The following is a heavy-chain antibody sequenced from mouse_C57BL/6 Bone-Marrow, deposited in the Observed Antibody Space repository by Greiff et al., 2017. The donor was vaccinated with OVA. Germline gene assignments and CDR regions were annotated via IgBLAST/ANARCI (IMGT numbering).Heavy chain of an antibody. CDR2: IYPGSGST. CDR3: ALYCYGSSYDAY. Sequence: QVQLQQPGAELVKPGASVKMSCKASGYTFTSYWITWVKQRPGQGLEWIGDIYPGSGSTNYNEKFKSKATLTVDTSSSTAYMQLSSLTSEDSAVYYCALYCYGSSYDAYGGQGTLVTVSA. V-gene: IGHV1-55*01. J-gene: IGHJ3*01. CDR1: GYTFTSYW. D-gene: IGHD1-1*01.